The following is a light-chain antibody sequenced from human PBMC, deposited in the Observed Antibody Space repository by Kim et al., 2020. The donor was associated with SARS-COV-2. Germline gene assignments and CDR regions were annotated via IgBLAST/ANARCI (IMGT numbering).Light chain of an antibody. CDR3: CSYAGSTTWV. Sequence: QSALTQPASVSGSLGQSITISCTGTTSDVGSYNLVSWYQQYPGKGPKLIIYEGTKRAPGVSNRFSGSKSGSWASLTISDLQPEDEADYHCCSYAGSTTWVFGGGTQLTVL. J-gene: IGLJ3*02. V-gene: IGLV2-23*01. CDR1: TSDVGSYNL. CDR2: EGT.